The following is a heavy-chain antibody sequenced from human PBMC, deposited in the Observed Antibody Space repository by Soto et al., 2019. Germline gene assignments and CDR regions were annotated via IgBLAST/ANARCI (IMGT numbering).Heavy chain of an antibody. V-gene: IGHV4-30-4*01. CDR1: GGSISSGDYY. J-gene: IGHJ4*02. Sequence: SETLSLTCTVSGGSISSGDYYRSWIRQPPGKGLEWIGYIYYSGSTYYNPSLKSRVTISVDTSKNQFSLKLSSVTAADTAVYYCVRVGGRYSYGAPYYFDYWGQGTLVTVSS. CDR2: IYYSGST. D-gene: IGHD5-18*01. CDR3: VRVGGRYSYGAPYYFDY.